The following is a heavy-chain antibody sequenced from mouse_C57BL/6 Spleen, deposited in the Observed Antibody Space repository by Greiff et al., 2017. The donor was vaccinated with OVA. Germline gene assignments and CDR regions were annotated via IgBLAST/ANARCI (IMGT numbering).Heavy chain of an antibody. CDR2: IYPRSGNT. CDR1: GYTFTSYG. Sequence: VKLMESGAELARPGASVKLSCKASGYTFTSYGISWVKQRTGQGLEWIGEIYPRSGNTYYNEKFKGKATLTADKSSSTAYMELRSLTSEDSAVYFCARSGVGYWYFDVWGTGTTVTVSS. D-gene: IGHD1-1*02. CDR3: ARSGVGYWYFDV. V-gene: IGHV1-81*01. J-gene: IGHJ1*03.